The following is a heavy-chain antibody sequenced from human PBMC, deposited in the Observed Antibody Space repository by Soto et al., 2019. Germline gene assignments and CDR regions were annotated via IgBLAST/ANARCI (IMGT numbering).Heavy chain of an antibody. CDR1: GFTFGDYA. CDR3: AKSVILATTLSDY. CDR2: ISWNGGKI. V-gene: IGHV3-9*01. D-gene: IGHD2-8*02. Sequence: EVQLVESGGGLVQPGRSLRLSCAASGFTFGDYAVHWVRQAPGKGLEWVSGISWNGGKIGYADSVKGRFTISRDNAKNSVYLQMNSLRAEDTALYYCAKSVILATTLSDYWGQGTLVTVSS. J-gene: IGHJ4*02.